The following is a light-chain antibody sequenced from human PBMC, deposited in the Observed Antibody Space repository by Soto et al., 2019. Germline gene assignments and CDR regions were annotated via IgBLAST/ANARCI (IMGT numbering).Light chain of an antibody. Sequence: EIVLTQSPATLSLSPGERATLSCRASQSVSSYLAWYQQKPGQAPRLLIYDASNRATGIPARFSGSGSGTDFTLTISSLEPEDFAVYYCHRTWTFGPGTKV. CDR2: DAS. CDR1: QSVSSY. CDR3: HRTWT. V-gene: IGKV3-11*01. J-gene: IGKJ1*01.